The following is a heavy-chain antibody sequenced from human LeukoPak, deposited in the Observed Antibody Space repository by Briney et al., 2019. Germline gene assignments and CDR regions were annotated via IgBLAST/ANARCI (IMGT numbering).Heavy chain of an antibody. D-gene: IGHD6-13*01. CDR3: ARRVAATGIYALDI. Sequence: SETLSLTCTVSGGSISSYYWSWIRQPAGKGLEWIGRIYTSGSTNYNPSLKSRVTMSVDTSKNQFSLKLSSVTAADTAVYYCARRVAATGIYALDIWGQGTMVTVSS. J-gene: IGHJ3*02. CDR1: GGSISSYY. V-gene: IGHV4-4*07. CDR2: IYTSGST.